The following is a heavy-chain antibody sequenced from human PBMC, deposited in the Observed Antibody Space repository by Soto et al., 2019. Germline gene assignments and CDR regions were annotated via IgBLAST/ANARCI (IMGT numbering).Heavy chain of an antibody. D-gene: IGHD6-13*01. CDR1: GVTFSSYG. Sequence: GGSLRLSCAASGVTFSSYGMDWVRQAPGKGLEWVAVISYDGSNKYYADSVKGRFTISRDNSKSTLYLQMNSLRAEDTAVYYCAKTTPVESAAGTSGYYYGMDVWGQGTTVTFSS. CDR2: ISYDGSNK. V-gene: IGHV3-30*18. CDR3: AKTTPVESAAGTSGYYYGMDV. J-gene: IGHJ6*02.